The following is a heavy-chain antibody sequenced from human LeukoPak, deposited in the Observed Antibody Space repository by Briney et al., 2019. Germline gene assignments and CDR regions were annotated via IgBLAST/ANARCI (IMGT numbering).Heavy chain of an antibody. J-gene: IGHJ4*02. CDR2: IYTSDST. D-gene: IGHD6-13*01. V-gene: IGHV4-4*07. CDR3: AGARAAAGTPFDN. Sequence: KPSETLSPTCSISGTFISGYYWNWIRHPAGKGLEWIGRIYTSDSTYFNPSLKSRVTMSLDPSKNQFSLKLRSVTAADTAVYFCAGARAAAGTPFDNWGQGTLVTVSS. CDR1: GTFISGYY.